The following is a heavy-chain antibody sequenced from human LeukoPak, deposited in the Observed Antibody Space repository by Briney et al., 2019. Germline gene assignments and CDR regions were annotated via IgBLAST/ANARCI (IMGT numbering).Heavy chain of an antibody. V-gene: IGHV3-23*01. Sequence: GGSLRLSCAASGFTFRSYAMNWVRQAPGKGLEWVSGISNSGDTTYHADSVKGRFTISRDNSKNTLYLQMDSLRAEDTAVYYCAIGWELHRFGYWGQGTLVTVS. CDR1: GFTFRSYA. CDR3: AIGWELHRFGY. CDR2: ISNSGDTT. D-gene: IGHD1-26*01. J-gene: IGHJ4*02.